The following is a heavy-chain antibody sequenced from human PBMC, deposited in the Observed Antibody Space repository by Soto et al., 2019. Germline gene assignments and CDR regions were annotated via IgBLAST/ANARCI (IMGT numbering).Heavy chain of an antibody. D-gene: IGHD3-3*01. CDR1: GYNFAGYW. Sequence: GESLKISCKGSGYNFAGYWIAWVRQMPGKGLELMGIIYPSDSDTRYRPSFQGQVTISADKSISSAYLQWSSLRASDTAMYYCARGGVSTRTFDYWGQGTPVTV. CDR2: IYPSDSDT. J-gene: IGHJ4*02. V-gene: IGHV5-51*01. CDR3: ARGGVSTRTFDY.